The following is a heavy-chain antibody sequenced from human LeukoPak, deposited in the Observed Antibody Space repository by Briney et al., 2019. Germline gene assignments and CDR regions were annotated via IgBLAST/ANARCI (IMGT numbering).Heavy chain of an antibody. D-gene: IGHD3-10*01. CDR3: ARGRSTMVRGYYYYYMDI. CDR1: GGSISSYY. J-gene: IGHJ6*03. Sequence: SGTLSLTCTVSGGSISSYYGSWIRQPPGKGLEWVGYIYYRGSTNYNPSLKSRVTISVDTSKNQFSLKLSSVTAADTAVYYCARGRSTMVRGYYYYYMDIWGKGSTVTISS. V-gene: IGHV4-59*01. CDR2: IYYRGST.